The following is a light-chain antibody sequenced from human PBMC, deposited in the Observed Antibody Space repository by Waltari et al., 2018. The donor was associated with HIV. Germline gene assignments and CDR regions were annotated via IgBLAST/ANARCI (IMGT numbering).Light chain of an antibody. CDR1: QGINSG. CDR3: QEFTNDSVT. Sequence: AIQLTQSPSSLSASVGDRVTITCRAGQGINSGLAWYQQKPGQAPKLLIYDASNLESGVPSRFSGSRSGTDFTLTISRLQPEDFATYYCQEFTNDSVTFGQGTKLEI. J-gene: IGKJ2*01. V-gene: IGKV1D-13*01. CDR2: DAS.